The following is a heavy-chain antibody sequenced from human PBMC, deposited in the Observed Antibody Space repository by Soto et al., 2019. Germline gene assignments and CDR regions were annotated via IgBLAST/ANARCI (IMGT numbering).Heavy chain of an antibody. CDR2: INHSGST. CDR3: ARAGDILTGRLYYFDY. V-gene: IGHV4-34*01. CDR1: GGSFSGYY. J-gene: IGHJ4*02. Sequence: SETLSLTCAVYGGSFSGYYWSWIRQPPGKGLEWIGEINHSGSTNYNPSLKSRVTISVDTSKNQFSLKLSSVTAADTAVYYCARAGDILTGRLYYFDYWGQGTLVTVSS. D-gene: IGHD3-9*01.